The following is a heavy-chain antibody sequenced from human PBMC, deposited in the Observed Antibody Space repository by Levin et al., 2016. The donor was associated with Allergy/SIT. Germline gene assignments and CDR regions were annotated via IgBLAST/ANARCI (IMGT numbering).Heavy chain of an antibody. CDR1: NYTFINYG. J-gene: IGHJ4*02. CDR2: ISAYNGHT. Sequence: ASVKVSCKTSNYTFINYGITWVRQAPGQGLEYMGWISAYNGHTNYAQKLQGRVTMTTDTSTSTAYMELRSLRSDDTAVYYCARTKDFEYWGQGTLVTVSS. V-gene: IGHV1-18*01. CDR3: ARTKDFEY.